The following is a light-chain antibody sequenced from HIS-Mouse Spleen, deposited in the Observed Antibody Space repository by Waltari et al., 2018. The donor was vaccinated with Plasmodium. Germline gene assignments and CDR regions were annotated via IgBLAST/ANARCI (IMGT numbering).Light chain of an antibody. Sequence: QSALTQPASVSVSPGQSITISCTGTSSDVWSYNLVSWYQQHPGKDPKHMIFEGTNPDSGVSNRFSGSKVGNTASLTISGLQAEDEADYYCCSYAGSSTFVVFGGGTKLTVL. CDR2: EGT. CDR3: CSYAGSSTFVV. V-gene: IGLV2-23*03. CDR1: SSDVWSYNL. J-gene: IGLJ2*01.